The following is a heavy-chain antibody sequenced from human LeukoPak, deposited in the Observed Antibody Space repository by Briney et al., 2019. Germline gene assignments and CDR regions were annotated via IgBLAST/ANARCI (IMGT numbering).Heavy chain of an antibody. J-gene: IGHJ4*02. Sequence: GGSLRLSCAVSGLTFSTYSMSWVREGPGTGLEWGSRIYNSGAKIFYADYVKGRFTISRDNSKNMLYLQMNSLRVEDTAVYYCAKDVAPDSGWDLDYWGQGTLVTVSS. CDR1: GLTFSTYS. D-gene: IGHD6-19*01. CDR3: AKDVAPDSGWDLDY. CDR2: IYNSGAKI. V-gene: IGHV3-23*01.